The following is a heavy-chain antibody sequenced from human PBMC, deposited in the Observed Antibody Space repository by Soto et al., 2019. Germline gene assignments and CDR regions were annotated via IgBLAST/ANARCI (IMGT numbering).Heavy chain of an antibody. CDR2: ISSTTNYI. CDR1: VFTCTRYS. J-gene: IGHJ4*02. V-gene: IGHV3-21*06. CDR3: ARESEDLTSNFDY. Sequence: PGRALRLSCSASVFTCTRYSMNWVRQAPGKGLEWVSSISSTTNYIYYGDSMKGRFTISRDNGKNSLYLEMHSLRAEDTAVYYCARESEDLTSNFDYWGQGILVTVSS.